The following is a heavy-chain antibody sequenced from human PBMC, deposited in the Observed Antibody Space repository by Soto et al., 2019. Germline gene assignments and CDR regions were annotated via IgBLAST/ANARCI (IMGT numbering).Heavy chain of an antibody. CDR1: GFTFSNYG. V-gene: IGHV3-33*01. J-gene: IGHJ4*02. CDR3: ARDRGTYVFDY. D-gene: IGHD3-16*01. Sequence: QVQMVESGGGVVQPGRSLRLSCAASGFTFSNYGMHWIRQAPGKGLEWVAVIWYDGSNKYYADSVKGRFTISRDNTKNTLYLQMNGLRAEDTAVYYCARDRGTYVFDYWGQGTLVTVSS. CDR2: IWYDGSNK.